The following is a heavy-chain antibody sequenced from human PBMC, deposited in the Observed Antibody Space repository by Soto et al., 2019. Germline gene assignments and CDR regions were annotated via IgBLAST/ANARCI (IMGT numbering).Heavy chain of an antibody. D-gene: IGHD4-17*01. Sequence: SETLSLTCTVSGGSISSYFWIWIRQPPGKGLEWIGYIYYNGDTNYNPSLKSRVTISVDTSKHLFSLKLSSMSAADTAVYYCARIDPGDYGDSRGIDYWGQGTLVTVSS. CDR3: ARIDPGDYGDSRGIDY. V-gene: IGHV4-59*01. CDR1: GGSISSYF. CDR2: IYYNGDT. J-gene: IGHJ4*02.